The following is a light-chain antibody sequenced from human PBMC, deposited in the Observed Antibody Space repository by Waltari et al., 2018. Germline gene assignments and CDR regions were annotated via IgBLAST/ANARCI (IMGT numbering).Light chain of an antibody. J-gene: IGLJ3*02. Sequence: SYVLTQPPSVSVAPGLTASITCGGNNIGSKSVHWYQQKPGPAPALVVYDDSDRPSGIPERFSGSNSGSPATLTITRVEAGDEADYYCQVWDINSDHWVFGGGTKLTVL. CDR2: DDS. V-gene: IGLV3-21*02. CDR1: NIGSKS. CDR3: QVWDINSDHWV.